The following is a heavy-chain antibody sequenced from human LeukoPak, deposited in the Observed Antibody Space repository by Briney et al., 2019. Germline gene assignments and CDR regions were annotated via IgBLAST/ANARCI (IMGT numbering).Heavy chain of an antibody. J-gene: IGHJ4*02. CDR3: AGERSYDSSGLLDY. CDR2: ISGSGGST. V-gene: IGHV3-23*01. Sequence: GGSLRLSCAASGFTFSSYAMNWVRQTPGKGLKWVSAISGSGGSTYYADSVKGRFTISRDNSKNTLYLQMNSLRAEDTAVYYCAGERSYDSSGLLDYWGQGTLVTVSS. D-gene: IGHD3-22*01. CDR1: GFTFSSYA.